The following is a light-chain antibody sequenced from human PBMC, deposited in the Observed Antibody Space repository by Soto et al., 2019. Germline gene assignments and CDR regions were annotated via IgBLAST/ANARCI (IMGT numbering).Light chain of an antibody. CDR3: QHRANWPIT. CDR1: QSVSSH. CDR2: DAS. Sequence: EVVLTQSPATLSLSPGERATLSCRASQSVSSHLAWYQQKPGQAPRLLIYDASNRATVIPARFSGSGSGTDFTLTIFSLEPEDFAVYYCQHRANWPITFGGGTKLEIK. J-gene: IGKJ4*01. V-gene: IGKV3-11*01.